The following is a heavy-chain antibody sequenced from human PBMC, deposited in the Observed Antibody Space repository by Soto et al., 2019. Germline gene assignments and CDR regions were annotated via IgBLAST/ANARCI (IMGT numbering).Heavy chain of an antibody. J-gene: IGHJ5*02. D-gene: IGHD3-22*01. CDR3: ARAGEYYDSSGYYYGWFDP. Sequence: SETLSLTCTVSGGSISSYYWSWIRQPPGKGLEWIGYIYYSGSTNYNPSLKSRVTISVDTSKNQFSLKLSSVTAADTAVYYCARAGEYYDSSGYYYGWFDPWGQGTLVTVSS. V-gene: IGHV4-59*01. CDR2: IYYSGST. CDR1: GGSISSYY.